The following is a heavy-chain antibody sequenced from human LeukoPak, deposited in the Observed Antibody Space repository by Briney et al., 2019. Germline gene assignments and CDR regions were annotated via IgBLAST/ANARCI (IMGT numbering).Heavy chain of an antibody. D-gene: IGHD3-10*01. Sequence: GASVKVSCKASGYTFTGYYTHWVRQAPGQGLEWMGWINPNSGGTNYAQKFQGRVTMTRDTSISTAYMELSRLRSDDTAVYYCARIEGDYYGSGSEFDYWGQGTLVTVSS. J-gene: IGHJ4*02. V-gene: IGHV1-2*02. CDR3: ARIEGDYYGSGSEFDY. CDR2: INPNSGGT. CDR1: GYTFTGYY.